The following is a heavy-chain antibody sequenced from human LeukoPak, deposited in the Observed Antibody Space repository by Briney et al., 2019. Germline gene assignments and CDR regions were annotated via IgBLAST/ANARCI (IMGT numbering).Heavy chain of an antibody. D-gene: IGHD6-19*01. CDR3: ASPIAVADYYYYYYMDV. CDR2: INSGGSST. J-gene: IGHJ6*03. CDR1: GFTFSSYW. Sequence: PGGSLRLSCAASGFTFSSYWMHWVRQAPGKGLVWVSRINSGGSSTSYAASVKGRFTISRDNAKNTLYLQMNSLRAEDTAVYYCASPIAVADYYYYYYMDVWGKGTTVTVSS. V-gene: IGHV3-74*01.